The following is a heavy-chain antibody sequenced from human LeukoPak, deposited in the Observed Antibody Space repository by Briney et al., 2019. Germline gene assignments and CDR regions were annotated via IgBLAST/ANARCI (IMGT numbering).Heavy chain of an antibody. D-gene: IGHD4-17*01. CDR2: ISYDGSNK. J-gene: IGHJ6*04. V-gene: IGHV3-30*18. Sequence: GGSLRLSCAASGFTFSSYWMHWVRQAPGKGLEWVAVISYDGSNKYYADSVKGRFTISRDNSKNTLYLQMNSLRAEDTAVYYCAKDGGDYGNYYYYGMDVWGKGTTVTVSS. CDR1: GFTFSSYW. CDR3: AKDGGDYGNYYYYGMDV.